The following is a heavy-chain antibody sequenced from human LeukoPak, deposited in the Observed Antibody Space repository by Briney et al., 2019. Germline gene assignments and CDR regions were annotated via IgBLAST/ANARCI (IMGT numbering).Heavy chain of an antibody. CDR2: NYYSGST. CDR3: ARQYGSGSYYNWFDP. Sequence: SQTLSLTCTVSGGSISSGDYYWSWIRQPPGKGLEWIGYNYYSGSTYYNPSLKSRVTISVDTSKNQFSLKLSSVTAADTAVYYCARQYGSGSYYNWFDPWGQGTLVTVSS. V-gene: IGHV4-30-4*01. D-gene: IGHD3-10*01. J-gene: IGHJ5*02. CDR1: GGSISSGDYY.